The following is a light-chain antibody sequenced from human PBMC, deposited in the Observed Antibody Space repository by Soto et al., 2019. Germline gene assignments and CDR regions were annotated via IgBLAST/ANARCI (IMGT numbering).Light chain of an antibody. CDR2: GNS. CDR3: QSYDSTLSGSV. CDR1: SSNIGAGYE. Sequence: QSVLTQPPSVSGAPGQRVTISCTGSSSNIGAGYEVHWYQQVPRAAPKLLIYGNSNRPSGVPDRFSGSKSGTSASLAITGLQDEDEADYYCQSYDSTLSGSVFGGGTKVTVL. J-gene: IGLJ3*02. V-gene: IGLV1-40*01.